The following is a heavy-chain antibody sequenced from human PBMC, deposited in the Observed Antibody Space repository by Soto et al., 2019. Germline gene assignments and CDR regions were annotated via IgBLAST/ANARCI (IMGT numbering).Heavy chain of an antibody. Sequence: GGSLRLSCASSWFTVIRNYMSWFRQAPGKGLEWVSVIYSGGSTYYADSVKGRFTISRDNSKNTLYLQMNSLRAEDTAVYYCARDRRDGYNYGYYFDYWGQGTLVTVSS. CDR2: IYSGGST. J-gene: IGHJ4*02. CDR3: ARDRRDGYNYGYYFDY. D-gene: IGHD5-12*01. V-gene: IGHV3-53*01. CDR1: WFTVIRNY.